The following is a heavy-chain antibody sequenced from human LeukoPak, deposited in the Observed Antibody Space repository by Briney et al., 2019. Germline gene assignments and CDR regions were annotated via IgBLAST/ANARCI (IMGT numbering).Heavy chain of an antibody. V-gene: IGHV1-18*01. J-gene: IGHJ3*02. CDR1: GYTFTSYG. CDR3: ARAVADTRDAFDI. CDR2: ISAYNGNT. Sequence: ASVKVSCKASGYTFTSYGISWVRQAPGQGLEWMGWISAYNGNTNYAQKLQGRVTITRDTSISTAYMELSSLRSEDTAVYYCARAVADTRDAFDIWGQGTMVTVSS. D-gene: IGHD6-19*01.